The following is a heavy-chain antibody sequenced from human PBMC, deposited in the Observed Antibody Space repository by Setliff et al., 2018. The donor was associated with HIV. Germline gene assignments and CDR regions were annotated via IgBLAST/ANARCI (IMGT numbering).Heavy chain of an antibody. CDR2: IYNSVTT. D-gene: IGHD2-2*01. Sequence: SETLSLTCSVSSASVNYNTWSWIRQAPGKGLQWIGFIYNSVTTNYNPSLKSRATISLDTSKNQFSLKLTSVTAADTAVYYCARGGTSSNWFGPWGQGTLVTDS. V-gene: IGHV4-59*02. CDR1: SASVNYNT. J-gene: IGHJ5*02. CDR3: ARGGTSSNWFGP.